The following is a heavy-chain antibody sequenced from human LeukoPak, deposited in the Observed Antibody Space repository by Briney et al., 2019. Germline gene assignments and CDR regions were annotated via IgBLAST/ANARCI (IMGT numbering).Heavy chain of an antibody. CDR1: GVTFSSYG. CDR2: ISYDGGKK. V-gene: IGHV3-30*18. D-gene: IGHD2-15*01. Sequence: GGSLRLSCAASGVTFSSYGMHWVREAPGKGLGWGGVISYDGGKKYYADSVKGRVTISRDNSKNTLYLRMKTVRAEDTPVYYCAKDYCSGGSCYSPLDYWGQGTLVTVSS. J-gene: IGHJ4*02. CDR3: AKDYCSGGSCYSPLDY.